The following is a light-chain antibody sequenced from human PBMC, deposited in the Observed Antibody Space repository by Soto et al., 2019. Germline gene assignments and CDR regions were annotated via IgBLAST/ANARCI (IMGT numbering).Light chain of an antibody. J-gene: IGKJ2*01. Sequence: AIRTTQSPSSLSASTGERVTFACRASQDISTYLAWYQQKPGKAPKLLIYAASTLQSGVPSRFSGSGSRTEFTLTISSLQSEDSATYFCQQYYNYPYTFGLGTKLDMK. V-gene: IGKV1-8*01. CDR3: QQYYNYPYT. CDR2: AAS. CDR1: QDISTY.